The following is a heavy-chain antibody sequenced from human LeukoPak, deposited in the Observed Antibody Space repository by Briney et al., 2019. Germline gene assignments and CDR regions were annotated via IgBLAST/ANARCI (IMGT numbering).Heavy chain of an antibody. CDR3: AGVGSSGWYAPYYFDY. CDR2: INWNGGST. CDR1: GFTFDDYG. Sequence: GGSLRLSCAASGFTFDDYGMSCVRQAPGKGLEWVSGINWNGGSTGYADSVKGRFTISRDNAKNSLYLQMNSLRAEDTALYYCAGVGSSGWYAPYYFDYWGQGTLVTVSS. D-gene: IGHD6-19*01. V-gene: IGHV3-20*04. J-gene: IGHJ4*02.